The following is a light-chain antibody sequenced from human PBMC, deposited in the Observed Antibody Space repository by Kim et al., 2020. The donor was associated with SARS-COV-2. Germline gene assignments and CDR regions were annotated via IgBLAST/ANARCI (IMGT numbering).Light chain of an antibody. Sequence: QSALTQPASVSGSVGQSITISCSGTSNDFGTNNYVSWYQQHPDKAPKLIIYNVSERPSGVSNRFSASKSDNTASLTISGLQAEDEAEYYCISYSNRSSYVLGTGTKVTVL. V-gene: IGLV2-14*03. J-gene: IGLJ1*01. CDR2: NVS. CDR3: ISYSNRSSYV. CDR1: SNDFGTNNY.